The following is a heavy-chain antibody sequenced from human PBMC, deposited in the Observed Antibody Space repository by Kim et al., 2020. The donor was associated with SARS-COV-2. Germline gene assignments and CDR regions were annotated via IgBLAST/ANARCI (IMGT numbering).Heavy chain of an antibody. Sequence: GGSLRLSCAASGFTFSSYAMSWVRQAPGKGLEWVSAISGSGGSTYYADSVKGRFTISRDNSKNTLYLQMNSLRAEDTAVYYCAKDRENGYSYGYWGFDYWGQGTLVTVSS. D-gene: IGHD5-18*01. V-gene: IGHV3-23*01. CDR1: GFTFSSYA. J-gene: IGHJ4*02. CDR2: ISGSGGST. CDR3: AKDRENGYSYGYWGFDY.